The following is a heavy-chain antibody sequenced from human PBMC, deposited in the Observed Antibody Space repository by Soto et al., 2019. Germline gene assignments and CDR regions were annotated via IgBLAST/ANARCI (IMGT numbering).Heavy chain of an antibody. Sequence: ASVKVSCKTSGCTFTAYGLAWLRQAPGQRPEWLGWVSTNDDRTNYAQKFQGRVAMTTDRSTATTSMELRSLRADDTAVYYCARELNTESSAYYSFAFWGQGTLVTVSS. CDR3: ARELNTESSAYYSFAF. CDR1: GCTFTAYG. D-gene: IGHD3-22*01. J-gene: IGHJ4*02. V-gene: IGHV1-18*01. CDR2: VSTNDDRT.